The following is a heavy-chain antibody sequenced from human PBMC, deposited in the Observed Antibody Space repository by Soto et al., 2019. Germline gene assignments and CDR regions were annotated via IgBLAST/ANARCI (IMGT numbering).Heavy chain of an antibody. Sequence: SVKVSCKASGGTFSSYAISWVRQAPGQGLEWMGGVIPICGTANYAQKFQGRVTITADESTSTAYMELSSLRSEDTAVYYCARVGIYCSSTSCNYYYYGMDVWGQGTTVTVSS. CDR3: ARVGIYCSSTSCNYYYYGMDV. D-gene: IGHD2-2*01. CDR2: VIPICGTA. V-gene: IGHV1-69*13. J-gene: IGHJ6*02. CDR1: GGTFSSYA.